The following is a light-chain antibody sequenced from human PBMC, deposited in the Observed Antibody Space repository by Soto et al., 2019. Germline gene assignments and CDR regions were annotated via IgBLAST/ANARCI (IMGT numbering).Light chain of an antibody. CDR3: QQRSNWPLT. J-gene: IGKJ1*01. Sequence: EIVLTQSPATRSLSPGERATLSCRASQSVSSYFAWYQQKPGQAPRLLIYDASNRATGIPARFSGSGSGTDFTLTISRLEPEDFAVYYCQQRSNWPLTFGQGPKVEIK. V-gene: IGKV3-11*01. CDR1: QSVSSY. CDR2: DAS.